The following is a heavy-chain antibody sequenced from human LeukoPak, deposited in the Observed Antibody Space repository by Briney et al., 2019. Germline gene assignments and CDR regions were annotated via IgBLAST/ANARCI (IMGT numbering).Heavy chain of an antibody. J-gene: IGHJ4*02. CDR3: AREVPVVVPAAPDY. CDR1: RFTFSSYS. V-gene: IGHV3-21*01. Sequence: GGSLRLSCAASRFTFSSYSMNWVSQAPGKGLEWVSSISSSSSYIYYADSVKGRFTISRDNAKNSLYLQMNSLRAEDTAVYYCAREVPVVVPAAPDYWGQGTMVTVSS. CDR2: ISSSSSYI. D-gene: IGHD2-2*01.